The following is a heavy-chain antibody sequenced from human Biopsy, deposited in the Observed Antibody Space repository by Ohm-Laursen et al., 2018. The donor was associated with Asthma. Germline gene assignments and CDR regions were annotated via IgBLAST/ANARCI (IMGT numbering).Heavy chain of an antibody. CDR2: ISYDGGNK. V-gene: IGHV3-30*03. D-gene: IGHD6-19*01. CDR3: AREGVAGTHIED. CDR1: GFTFSIYD. Sequence: SLRLSCTASGFTFSIYDIHWVRQAPGKGLEWVAVISYDGGNKFYGDSVMGRFAISRDNSKNTLYLQMNSLTAEDTAVYYCAREGVAGTHIEDWGQGTLVTVSS. J-gene: IGHJ4*02.